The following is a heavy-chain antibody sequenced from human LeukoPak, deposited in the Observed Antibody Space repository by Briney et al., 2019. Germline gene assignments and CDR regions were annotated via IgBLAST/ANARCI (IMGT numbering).Heavy chain of an antibody. CDR1: GGSVSSGRYY. CDR2: LYSSGST. D-gene: IGHD3-10*01. CDR3: TRMXAXTMXQGLVLSNWFDP. J-gene: IGHJ5*02. V-gene: IGHV4-61*01. Sequence: SETLSLTCSVSGGSVSSGRYYWSWIRQPPGMGLEWIGYLYSSGSTNYNPSLKSRVTIAADTSKNQFSLKLRSVTAADTAFYYCTRMXAXTMXQGLVLSNWFDPWGQGTLVTVSS.